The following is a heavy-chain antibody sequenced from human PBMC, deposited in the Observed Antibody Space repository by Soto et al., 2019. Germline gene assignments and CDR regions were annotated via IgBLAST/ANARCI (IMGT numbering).Heavy chain of an antibody. Sequence: QVQLVESGGGVVQAGRSLRISCAASGFTLSNCGMHWVRQAPGKGLEWVAVIWYDGSKEDYADSVKGRFTISRDNSKNTLYLQMNSLRAEDTAVYYCARDLQCGEGWGQGTLVTISS. V-gene: IGHV3-33*01. CDR3: ARDLQCGEG. D-gene: IGHD4-4*01. CDR1: GFTLSNCG. J-gene: IGHJ4*02. CDR2: IWYDGSKE.